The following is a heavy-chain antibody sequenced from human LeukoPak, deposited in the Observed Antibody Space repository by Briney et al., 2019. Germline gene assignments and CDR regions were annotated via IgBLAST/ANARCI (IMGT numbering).Heavy chain of an antibody. Sequence: GESLKISCKGSGYRFTCYWIGWVRQMPGKGLEWMGVIYPGDSDIRYSPSFQGQVTMSADKSLSTAYLQWSSLKASDSAMYYCATASWGTFDYWGQGTLVTVSS. CDR2: IYPGDSDI. D-gene: IGHD7-27*01. CDR1: GYRFTCYW. CDR3: ATASWGTFDY. J-gene: IGHJ4*02. V-gene: IGHV5-51*01.